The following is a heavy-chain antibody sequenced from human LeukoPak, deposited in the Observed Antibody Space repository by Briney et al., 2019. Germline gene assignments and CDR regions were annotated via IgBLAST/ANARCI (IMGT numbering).Heavy chain of an antibody. Sequence: GGSLRLSCAASGFTFSSYSMNWVRQAPGKGLEWVSSISSSSSYIYYTDSVKGRFTIYRDNAKNSLYLQMNSLRAEDTAVYYCARPQQYYYGSGSYYYFDYWGQGTLVTVSS. V-gene: IGHV3-21*01. J-gene: IGHJ4*02. CDR3: ARPQQYYYGSGSYYYFDY. CDR2: ISSSSSYI. D-gene: IGHD3-10*01. CDR1: GFTFSSYS.